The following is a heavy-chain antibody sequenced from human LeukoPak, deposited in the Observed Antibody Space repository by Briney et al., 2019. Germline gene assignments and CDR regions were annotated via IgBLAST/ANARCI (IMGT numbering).Heavy chain of an antibody. J-gene: IGHJ4*02. CDR2: ISSSSSYI. CDR3: ARGKGYNWNYVDY. V-gene: IGHV3-21*01. D-gene: IGHD1-20*01. CDR1: GFTFSSYS. Sequence: PGGSLRLSCAASGFTFSSYSMNWVRQDPGKGLEWVSSISSSSSYIYYADSVKGRFTISRDNAKNSLYLQMNSLRAEDTAVYYCARGKGYNWNYVDYWGQGTLVTVSS.